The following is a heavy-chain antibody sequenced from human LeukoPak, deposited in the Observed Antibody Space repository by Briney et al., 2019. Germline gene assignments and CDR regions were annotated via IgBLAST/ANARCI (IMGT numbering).Heavy chain of an antibody. V-gene: IGHV1-69*04. J-gene: IGHJ6*02. CDR2: IIPILGIA. CDR1: GGTFSSYA. D-gene: IGHD5-12*01. CDR3: ARAGSGYQSYVYYYGMDV. Sequence: GASVTVSCKASGGTFSSYAISWVRQAPGQGLEWMGRIIPILGIANYAQKFQGRVTITADKSTSTAYMELSSLRSEDTAVYYCARAGSGYQSYVYYYGMDVWGQGTTVTVSS.